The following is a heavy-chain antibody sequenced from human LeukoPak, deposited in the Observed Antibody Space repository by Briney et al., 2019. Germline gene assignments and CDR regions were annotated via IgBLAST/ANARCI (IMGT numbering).Heavy chain of an antibody. CDR3: ARVLPVASRDY. J-gene: IGHJ4*02. D-gene: IGHD2-2*01. CDR2: IKQDGSDK. CDR1: GFTFSTYW. Sequence: GGSQRLSCAASGFTFSTYWMSWVRQAPGKGLEWVANIKQDGSDKFYVDSVKGRFTISRDNAKNSMYLQMSSLRAEDTAIYYCARVLPVASRDYWGQGTLVTVSS. V-gene: IGHV3-7*01.